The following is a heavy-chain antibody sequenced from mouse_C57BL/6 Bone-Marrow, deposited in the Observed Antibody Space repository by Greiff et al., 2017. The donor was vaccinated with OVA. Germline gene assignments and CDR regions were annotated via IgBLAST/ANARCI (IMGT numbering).Heavy chain of an antibody. J-gene: IGHJ3*01. Sequence: EVMLVESEGGLVQPGSSMKLSCTASGFTFSDYYMAWVRQVPEKGLEWVANINYDGSSTYYLDSLKSRLIISRDNAKNILYLQMSSLKSEDTATYYYARGSHYYGSTWFAYWGQGTLVTVSA. D-gene: IGHD1-1*01. CDR1: GFTFSDYY. CDR2: INYDGSST. V-gene: IGHV5-16*01. CDR3: ARGSHYYGSTWFAY.